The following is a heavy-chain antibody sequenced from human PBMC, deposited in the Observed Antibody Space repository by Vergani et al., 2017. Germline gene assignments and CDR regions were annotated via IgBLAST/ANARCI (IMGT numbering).Heavy chain of an antibody. CDR1: GFTFSSYG. CDR2: ISYDGSNK. Sequence: QVQLVESGGGVVQPGKSLSLSCAASGFTFSSYGMHWVRQAPGKGLEWVAVISYDGSNKYYADSVKGRFTISRDNSKNTLYLQMNSLRAEDTAVYYCASTSGSRAPFDYWGQGTLVTVSS. D-gene: IGHD1-26*01. CDR3: ASTSGSRAPFDY. V-gene: IGHV3-30*03. J-gene: IGHJ4*02.